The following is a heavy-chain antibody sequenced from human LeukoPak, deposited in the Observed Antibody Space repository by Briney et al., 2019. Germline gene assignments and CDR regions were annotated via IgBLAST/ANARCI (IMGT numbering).Heavy chain of an antibody. V-gene: IGHV3-7*01. D-gene: IGHD3-16*01. CDR2: IKVDGSEK. CDR1: GFTFRTYW. J-gene: IGHJ6*03. Sequence: PGGSLRLSCAASGFTFRTYWMSWVRQAPGKGLEWVANIKVDGSEKYYVDSVKGRITISRDNAKSSLYLQINSLIAEDTAVYYCARGVWKLTWGLDYYYYMDVWGKGTTVTVSS. CDR3: ARGVWKLTWGLDYYYYMDV.